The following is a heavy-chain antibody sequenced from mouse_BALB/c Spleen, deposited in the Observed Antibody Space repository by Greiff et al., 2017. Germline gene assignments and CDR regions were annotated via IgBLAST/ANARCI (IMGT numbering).Heavy chain of an antibody. V-gene: IGHV1S137*01. J-gene: IGHJ1*01. CDR1: GYTFTDYA. CDR3: ARGTTVVVPGWYFDV. Sequence: QVHVKQSGAELVRPGVSVKISCKGSGYTFTDYAMHWVKQSHAKSLEWIGVISTYYGDASYNQKFKGKATMTVDKSSSTAYMELARLTSEDSAIYYCARGTTVVVPGWYFDVWGAGTTVTVSS. CDR2: ISTYYGDA. D-gene: IGHD1-1*01.